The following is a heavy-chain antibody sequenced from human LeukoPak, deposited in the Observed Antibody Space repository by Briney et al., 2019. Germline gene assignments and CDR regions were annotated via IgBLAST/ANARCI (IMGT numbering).Heavy chain of an antibody. V-gene: IGHV3-7*05. Sequence: PGGSLRLSCAASGFTFSSYWMSWVRQAPGKGLGWVANIKQDGSEKYYVDSVNGRFTISRDNAKNSLYLQMNSLRAEDTAVYYCARGHSITIFGVAYYWGEGTLVTVSS. J-gene: IGHJ4*02. CDR2: IKQDGSEK. CDR3: ARGHSITIFGVAYY. CDR1: GFTFSSYW. D-gene: IGHD3-3*01.